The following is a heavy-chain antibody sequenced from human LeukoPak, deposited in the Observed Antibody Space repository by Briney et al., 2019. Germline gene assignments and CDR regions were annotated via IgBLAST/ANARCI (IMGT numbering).Heavy chain of an antibody. J-gene: IGHJ5*02. V-gene: IGHV3-30*01. Sequence: QAGGSLRLSCAASGFTFSNAWMSWVRQAPGKGLEWVAVISYDGSNKYYADSVKGRFTISRDNSKNTLYLQMNSLRAEDTAVYYCARDPRGYCSGGSCYPTWFDPWGQGTLVTVSS. CDR2: ISYDGSNK. CDR1: GFTFSNAW. CDR3: ARDPRGYCSGGSCYPTWFDP. D-gene: IGHD2-15*01.